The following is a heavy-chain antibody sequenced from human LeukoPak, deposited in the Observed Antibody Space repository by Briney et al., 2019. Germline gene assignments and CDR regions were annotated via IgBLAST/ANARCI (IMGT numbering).Heavy chain of an antibody. CDR2: ISTNGGST. V-gene: IGHV3-64*01. CDR1: GFTFSNYG. CDR3: ARWGSTSCYDY. J-gene: IGHJ4*02. Sequence: PGGSLRLSCAASGFTFSNYGMHWVRQAPGKGLEYVSAISTNGGSTYYANSVEGRFTISRDNSKNTLYLQMGSVRAEDMAVYYCARWGSTSCYDYWGQGTLVTVSS. D-gene: IGHD2-2*01.